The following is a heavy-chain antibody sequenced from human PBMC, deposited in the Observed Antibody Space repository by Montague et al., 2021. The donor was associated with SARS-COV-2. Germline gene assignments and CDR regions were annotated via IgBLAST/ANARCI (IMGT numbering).Heavy chain of an antibody. Sequence: SETLSLTCTVSGGSISSSSNYWGWIRQPPGKGLEWIGSIYYSGSTYYXXXLKSRVTISVDTSKNQFSLKLNSVTAADTAVYCCARLVWFGELSSENWFDPWGQGTLVTVSS. J-gene: IGHJ5*02. CDR1: GGSISSSSNY. CDR2: IYYSGST. D-gene: IGHD3-10*01. V-gene: IGHV4-39*01. CDR3: ARLVWFGELSSENWFDP.